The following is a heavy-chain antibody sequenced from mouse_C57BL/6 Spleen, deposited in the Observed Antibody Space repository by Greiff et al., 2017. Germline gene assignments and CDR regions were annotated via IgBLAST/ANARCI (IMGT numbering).Heavy chain of an antibody. D-gene: IGHD1-1*01. V-gene: IGHV5-9*01. CDR3: ARHEGSSYVWYFDV. Sequence: DVKLVESGGGLVKPGGSLKLSCAASGFTFSSYTMSWVRQTPEKRLEWVATISGGGGNTYYPDSVKGRFTISRDNAKNTLYLQMSSLRSEDTALYYCARHEGSSYVWYFDVWGTGTTVTVSS. J-gene: IGHJ1*03. CDR2: ISGGGGNT. CDR1: GFTFSSYT.